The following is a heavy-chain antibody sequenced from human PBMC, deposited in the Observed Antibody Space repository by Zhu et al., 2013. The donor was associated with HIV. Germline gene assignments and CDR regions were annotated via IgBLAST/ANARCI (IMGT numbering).Heavy chain of an antibody. CDR1: GGTFNRNA. Sequence: QVQLVQSGAEVKKPGSSVKVSCKASGGTFNRNAFNWVRQAPGQGLEWMGGIIPMFGSPKYAQKFQGRVTITADQSTSTAYMELSSLRSEDTAVYYCARAQLAASGLYYLGMDVLGPRGPRSPSPQ. D-gene: IGHD2-8*02. CDR2: IIPMFGSP. J-gene: IGHJ6*01. CDR3: ARAQLAASGLYYLGMDV. V-gene: IGHV1-69*01.